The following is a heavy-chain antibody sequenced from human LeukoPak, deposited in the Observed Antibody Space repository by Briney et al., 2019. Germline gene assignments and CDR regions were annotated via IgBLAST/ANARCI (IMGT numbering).Heavy chain of an antibody. Sequence: ASVKVSCKASGYTFTSYYMHWVRQAPGQGLEWMGIINPSGGSTSYAQKFQGRVTMTRDMSTSTVYMELSSLRSEDTAVYYCAREVVVVPAAIIGWFDPWGQGTLVTVSS. CDR1: GYTFTSYY. J-gene: IGHJ5*02. D-gene: IGHD2-2*01. CDR3: AREVVVVPAAIIGWFDP. V-gene: IGHV1-46*01. CDR2: INPSGGST.